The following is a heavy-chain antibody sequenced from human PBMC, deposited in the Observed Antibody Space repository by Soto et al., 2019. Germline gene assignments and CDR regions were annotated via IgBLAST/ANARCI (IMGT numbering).Heavy chain of an antibody. V-gene: IGHV4-31*03. CDR1: GDAIYTGGHY. J-gene: IGHJ5*02. Sequence: SETLSLTCTVSGDAIYTGGHYWTWIRQHPGKGLEWIGYIYHTGKTYYNPSLESRVTMSVDTSKNRCTLKLASVTGADTAVYCCARGGSSTANWIDPWGQGTLVTV. D-gene: IGHD2-2*01. CDR3: ARGGSSTANWIDP. CDR2: IYHTGKT.